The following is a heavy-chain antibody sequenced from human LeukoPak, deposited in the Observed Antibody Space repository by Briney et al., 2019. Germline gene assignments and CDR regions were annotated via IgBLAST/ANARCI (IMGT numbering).Heavy chain of an antibody. J-gene: IGHJ4*02. CDR3: ARVARFDSIYY. CDR2: TKNKANNYNT. Sequence: PGGSLRLSCAASGFTFSDHYMGWVRQAPGKGLECIGRTKNKANNYNTEYAASVKGRFIISRDDSKNSLFLQMNSLKTEDTAVYYCARVARFDSIYYWGQGTLVTVSS. V-gene: IGHV3-72*01. D-gene: IGHD3-9*01. CDR1: GFTFSDHY.